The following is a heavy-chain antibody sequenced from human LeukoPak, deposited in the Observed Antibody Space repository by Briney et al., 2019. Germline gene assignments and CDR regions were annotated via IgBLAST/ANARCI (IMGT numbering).Heavy chain of an antibody. V-gene: IGHV3-23*01. J-gene: IGHJ4*02. CDR3: AKATAVAGDIDY. Sequence: PGGSLGLSCAASGFTFSSYAMSWVRQAPGKGLEWVSAISGSGGSTYYADSVKGRFTISRDNSKNTLYLQMNSLRAEDTAVYYCAKATAVAGDIDYWGQGTLVTVSS. CDR1: GFTFSSYA. D-gene: IGHD6-19*01. CDR2: ISGSGGST.